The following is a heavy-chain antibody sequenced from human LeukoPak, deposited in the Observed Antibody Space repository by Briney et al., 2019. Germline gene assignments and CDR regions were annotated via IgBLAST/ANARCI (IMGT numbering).Heavy chain of an antibody. CDR3: ARFGRIYGTTWYFWDF. Sequence: SETLSLTCSVSTDSTNTYYWSWIRQSPGKGLEWIGHIYQTGSTDYSPSFRSRVTISIDMSKKEFSLKLTSVTVADTAMYYCARFGRIYGTTWYFWDFWGQGTLVTVSS. J-gene: IGHJ4*02. CDR1: TDSTNTYY. CDR2: IYQTGST. D-gene: IGHD3-3*02. V-gene: IGHV4-59*01.